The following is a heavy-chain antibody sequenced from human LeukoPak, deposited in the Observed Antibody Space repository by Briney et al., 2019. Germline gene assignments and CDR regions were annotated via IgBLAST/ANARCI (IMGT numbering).Heavy chain of an antibody. Sequence: SETLSLTCTVSGGSISSHYWSWIRQPPGKGLEWIGYINYSGSANYNPSLKNRVTISVDTSRKQFSLKLSSVTAADTAVYYCARGIFSSGWYYYFDYWGQGTLVTVSS. CDR2: INYSGSA. V-gene: IGHV4-59*11. J-gene: IGHJ4*02. CDR3: ARGIFSSGWYYYFDY. CDR1: GGSISSHY. D-gene: IGHD6-19*01.